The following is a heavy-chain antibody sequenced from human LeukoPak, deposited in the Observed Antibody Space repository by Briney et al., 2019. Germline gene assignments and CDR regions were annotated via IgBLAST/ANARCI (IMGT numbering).Heavy chain of an antibody. CDR1: GAPMSSNY. J-gene: IGHJ4*02. D-gene: IGHD1-26*01. CDR2: IHYSGDV. Sequence: SETLSLTCTVSGAPMSSNYWSWIRQPPGKGLEWIGYIHYSGDVHYNPSLKSRFTISVDTSNKKFSLEVDSVTDADTAVYYCAGGAYYYFDFWGLGTLVTVSS. CDR3: AGGAYYYFDF. V-gene: IGHV4-59*01.